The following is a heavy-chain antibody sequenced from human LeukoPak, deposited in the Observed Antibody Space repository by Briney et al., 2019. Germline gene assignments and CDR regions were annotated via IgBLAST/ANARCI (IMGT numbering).Heavy chain of an antibody. J-gene: IGHJ4*02. CDR1: GFTFSDYY. V-gene: IGHV3-11*05. CDR3: AREFWGYFDF. CDR2: ISSSTYT. D-gene: IGHD3-16*01. Sequence: GGSLRLSCAASGFTFSDYYMSWIRQAPGKGLEWVSYISSSTYTKYADSVKGRFTISRDDAKNSLYLQMNSLRAEDTAVYYCAREFWGYFDFWGQGALVTVSS.